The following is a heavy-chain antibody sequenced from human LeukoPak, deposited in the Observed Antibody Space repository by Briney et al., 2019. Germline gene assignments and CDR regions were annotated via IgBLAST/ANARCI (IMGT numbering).Heavy chain of an antibody. D-gene: IGHD4-17*01. V-gene: IGHV3-21*01. CDR1: GFTFSSYS. J-gene: IGHJ4*03. CDR3: ARDQYGDYALDY. CDR2: ISSISYI. Sequence: PGGSLRLSCAASGFTFSSYSMNWVRQAPGKGLEWVSSISSISYIYYADSVKGRFTISRDTAKNSLYLQMNSLRAEDTAVYYCARDQYGDYALDYWGQGTTVTVSS.